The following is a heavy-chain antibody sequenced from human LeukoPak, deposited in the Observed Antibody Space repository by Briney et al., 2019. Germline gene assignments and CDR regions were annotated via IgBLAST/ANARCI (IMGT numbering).Heavy chain of an antibody. CDR1: GLTFSDYY. D-gene: IGHD3-22*01. CDR2: ISGTGTTI. J-gene: IGHJ4*02. V-gene: IGHV3-11*04. Sequence: GGSLRLSCAASGLTFSDYYMTWIRQAPGKGLEWVSSISGTGTTIYSADSVRGRFTVSRDNARYSLFLHMNSLRAEDTAVYYCAVQITMIVVVPYFDYWGQGTLVTVSS. CDR3: AVQITMIVVVPYFDY.